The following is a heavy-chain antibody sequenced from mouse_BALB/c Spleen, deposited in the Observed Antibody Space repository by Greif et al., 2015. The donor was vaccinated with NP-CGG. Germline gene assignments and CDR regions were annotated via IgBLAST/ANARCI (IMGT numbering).Heavy chain of an antibody. CDR2: INPSXGYT. V-gene: IGHV1-7*01. D-gene: IGHD2-10*02. J-gene: IGHJ2*01. CDR1: ASPFPTTW. CDR3: ARRYGNLHFDY. Sequence: QVQLQQSGAELAKPGAPVRISSKPSASPFPTTWFPGENQGLDQGRDWMGSINPSXGYTEYNQKFKDKAALTADKSSSTAYMQLSSLTSEDSAVYYCARRYGNLHFDYWGQGTTLTVSS.